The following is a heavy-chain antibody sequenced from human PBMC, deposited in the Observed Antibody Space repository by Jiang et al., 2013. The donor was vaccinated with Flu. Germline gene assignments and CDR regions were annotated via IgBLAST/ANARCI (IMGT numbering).Heavy chain of an antibody. D-gene: IGHD3-9*01. CDR3: ARTYYDILTGYYPNDY. CDR1: GGSISSRSYN. Sequence: KPSETLSLTCTVSGGSISSRSYNWGWIRQPPGKGLEWIGSISYSGNTYYNPSLKSRVTISVDTSKNLFSLKLTSVTAAETAMYYCARTYYDILTGYYPNDYWGQGTLVTVSS. V-gene: IGHV4-39*01. J-gene: IGHJ4*02. CDR2: ISYSGNT.